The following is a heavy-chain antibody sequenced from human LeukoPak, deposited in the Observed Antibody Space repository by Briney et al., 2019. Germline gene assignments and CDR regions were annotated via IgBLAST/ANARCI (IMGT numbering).Heavy chain of an antibody. CDR3: ARGNYYDSSGYYYSSWFDP. V-gene: IGHV3-13*01. CDR2: IGTAGDT. D-gene: IGHD3-22*01. J-gene: IGHJ5*02. Sequence: RGSLRLSCAASGFTFSSYDMHWVRQATGKGLEWVSAIGTAGDTYYPGSVKGRFTISRENAKNSLYLQMNNLRAGDTAVYYCARGNYYDSSGYYYSSWFDPWGQGTLVTVSS. CDR1: GFTFSSYD.